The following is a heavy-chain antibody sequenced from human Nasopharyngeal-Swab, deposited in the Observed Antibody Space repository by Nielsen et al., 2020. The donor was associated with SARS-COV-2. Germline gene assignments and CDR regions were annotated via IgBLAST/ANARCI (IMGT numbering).Heavy chain of an antibody. J-gene: IGHJ6*02. D-gene: IGHD3-22*01. V-gene: IGHV3-23*01. CDR3: AKDLVVVITPNGMDV. CDR2: ISGSGGST. Sequence: VHQAPGKGLEWVSAISGSGGSTYYADSVKGRFTISRDNSKNTLYLQMNSLRAEDTAVYYCAKDLVVVITPNGMDVWGQGTTVTVSS.